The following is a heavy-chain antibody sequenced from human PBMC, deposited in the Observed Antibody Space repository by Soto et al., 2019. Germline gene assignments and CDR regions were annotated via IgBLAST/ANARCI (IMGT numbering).Heavy chain of an antibody. J-gene: IGHJ4*02. CDR3: AKDHGGTMVRGVITHFDY. CDR1: GFTFSSYA. Sequence: EVQLLESGGGLVQPGGSLRLSCAASGFTFSSYAMSWVRQAPGKGLEWVSAISGSGGSTYYADSVKGRFTISRDNSKNTLYLQMNSLRDEDTAAYYCAKDHGGTMVRGVITHFDYWGQGTLVTVSS. D-gene: IGHD3-10*01. V-gene: IGHV3-23*01. CDR2: ISGSGGST.